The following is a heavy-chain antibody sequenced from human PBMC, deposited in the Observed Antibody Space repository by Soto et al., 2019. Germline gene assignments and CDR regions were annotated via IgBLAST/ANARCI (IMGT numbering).Heavy chain of an antibody. V-gene: IGHV3-48*02. CDR1: EFTFSSYS. D-gene: IGHD6-19*01. CDR2: ISSSSSTI. J-gene: IGHJ3*02. CDR3: ARLYSRGDNAFDI. Sequence: EVQLVESGGGLVQPGGSLRLSCAASEFTFSSYSMNWVRQAPGKGLEWVSYISSSSSTIYYADSVKGRFTISRDNAKNSLYLQMNSLRDEDTAVYYCARLYSRGDNAFDIWGQGTMVTVSS.